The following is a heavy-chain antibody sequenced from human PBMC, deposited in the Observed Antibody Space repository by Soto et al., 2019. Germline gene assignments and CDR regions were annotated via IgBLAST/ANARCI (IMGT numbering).Heavy chain of an antibody. CDR3: ARADGDYDILTGYHSIYYFDY. D-gene: IGHD3-9*01. CDR2: ISSSSSYI. J-gene: IGHJ4*02. V-gene: IGHV3-21*01. CDR1: GFTFSSYS. Sequence: GGSLRLSCAASGFTFSSYSMNWVRQAPGKGLEWVSSISSSSSYIYYADSVKGRFTISRDNAKNSLYLQMNSLRAKDTAVYYCARADGDYDILTGYHSIYYFDYWGPGXLVTVFS.